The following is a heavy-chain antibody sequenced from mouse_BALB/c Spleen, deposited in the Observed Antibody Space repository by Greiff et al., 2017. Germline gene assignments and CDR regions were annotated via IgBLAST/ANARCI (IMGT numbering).Heavy chain of an antibody. CDR1: GFTFSSYA. CDR2: ISSGGSYT. D-gene: IGHD2-10*02. Sequence: EVKLEESGGGLVKPGGSLKLSCAASGFTFSSYAMSWVRQSPEKRLEWVAEISSGGSYTYYPDTVTGRFTISRDNAKNTLYLEMSSLRSEDTAMYYCARVVWDGMDYWGRGTSVTVSS. V-gene: IGHV5-9-4*01. J-gene: IGHJ4*01. CDR3: ARVVWDGMDY.